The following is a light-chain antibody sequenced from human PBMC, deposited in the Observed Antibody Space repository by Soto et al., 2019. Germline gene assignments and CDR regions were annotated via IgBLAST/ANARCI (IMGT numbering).Light chain of an antibody. CDR2: EVN. J-gene: IGLJ1*01. CDR3: VSYTTSASYV. V-gene: IGLV2-14*02. CDR1: STNVGSSSL. Sequence: QSVLTQPASVSGSPGQSITISCTGTSTNVGSSSLVSWYQQYPGKAPKLMIYEVNKRPSGVSNRFSGSKSGNTASLTISGLQAEDEADYYCVSYTTSASYVFGTGTKVTVL.